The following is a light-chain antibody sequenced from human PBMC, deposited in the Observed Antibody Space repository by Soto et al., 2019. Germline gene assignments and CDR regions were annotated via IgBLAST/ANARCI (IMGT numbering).Light chain of an antibody. CDR1: SSDVGSYNL. J-gene: IGLJ1*01. CDR3: CSYAGSSPYV. CDR2: EGS. Sequence: QSVLTQPASVSGSPGQSITISCTGTSSDVGSYNLVSWYQQHPGKAPKLMIYEGSKRPSGVSNRFSGSKSGNTASLTISGLQAEDEADYYCCSYAGSSPYVFGTGTKVNRP. V-gene: IGLV2-23*01.